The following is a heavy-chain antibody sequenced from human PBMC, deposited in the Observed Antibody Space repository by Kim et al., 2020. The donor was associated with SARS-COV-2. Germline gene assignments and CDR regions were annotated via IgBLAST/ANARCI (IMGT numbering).Heavy chain of an antibody. CDR2: INPNSGGT. V-gene: IGHV1-2*02. Sequence: ASVKVSCKASGYTFTGYYMHWVRQAPGQGLEWMGWINPNSGGTNYAQKFQGRVTMTRDTSISTAYMELSRLRSDDTAVYYCARAPGRGDWFDPWGQGTLVTVSS. CDR1: GYTFTGYY. D-gene: IGHD3-10*01. J-gene: IGHJ5*02. CDR3: ARAPGRGDWFDP.